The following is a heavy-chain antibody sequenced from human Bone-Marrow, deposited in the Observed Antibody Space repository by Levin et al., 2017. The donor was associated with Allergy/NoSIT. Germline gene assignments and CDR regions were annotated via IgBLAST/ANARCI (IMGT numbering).Heavy chain of an antibody. CDR2: IFYTGTS. CDR3: ATLELHLDYVDY. V-gene: IGHV4-39*02. CDR1: GDSITSTTHF. D-gene: IGHD1-26*01. J-gene: IGHJ4*02. Sequence: SETLSLTCSVSGDSITSTTHFWSWIRQAPGKGLEWIGSIFYTGTSYYNLSLRSRATISLDTPKNHASLRLSSVTAADTAVYFCATLELHLDYVDYWGQGILVTVSS.